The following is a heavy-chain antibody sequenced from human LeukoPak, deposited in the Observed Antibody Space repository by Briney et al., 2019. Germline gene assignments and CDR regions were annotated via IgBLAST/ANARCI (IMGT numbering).Heavy chain of an antibody. Sequence: PGGSLRLSCAASGFSFSSYEMNWVRQAPGKGLECVSYISSSGNTIYYADSVKGRFTISRDNAKNSLFLQMNSLRAEDTAVYYCARERVLRTWGQGTLVTVSS. J-gene: IGHJ5*02. CDR1: GFSFSSYE. V-gene: IGHV3-48*03. CDR3: ARERVLRT. D-gene: IGHD4/OR15-4a*01. CDR2: ISSSGNTI.